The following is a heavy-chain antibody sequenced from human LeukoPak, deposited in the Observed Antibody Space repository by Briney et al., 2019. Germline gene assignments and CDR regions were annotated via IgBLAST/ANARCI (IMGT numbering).Heavy chain of an antibody. CDR2: MNPNSGNT. CDR3: ARGPRCHYGGRCSYDFDY. CDR1: GYTFTSYD. Sequence: ASVKVSCKASGYTFTSYDINWVRQATGQGLEWMGWMNPNSGNTGYAQKFQGRVTMTRNTSISTAYMELSSLRSEDTAVYYCARGPRCHYGGRCSYDFDYWGQGTLVTVSS. V-gene: IGHV1-8*01. D-gene: IGHD4-23*01. J-gene: IGHJ4*02.